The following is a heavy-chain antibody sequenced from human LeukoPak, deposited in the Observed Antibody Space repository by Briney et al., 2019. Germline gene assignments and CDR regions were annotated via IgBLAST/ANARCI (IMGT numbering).Heavy chain of an antibody. Sequence: ASVKVSCRASGYTFTGYYMHWVRQAPGQGLEWMRWINPNSGGTNYAQKFQGRVTMTRDTSISTAYMELSRLRSDDTAVYYCARSGYYYGSGSYFDYYYMDVWGKGTTVTISS. D-gene: IGHD3-10*01. CDR3: ARSGYYYGSGSYFDYYYMDV. CDR1: GYTFTGYY. J-gene: IGHJ6*03. CDR2: INPNSGGT. V-gene: IGHV1-2*02.